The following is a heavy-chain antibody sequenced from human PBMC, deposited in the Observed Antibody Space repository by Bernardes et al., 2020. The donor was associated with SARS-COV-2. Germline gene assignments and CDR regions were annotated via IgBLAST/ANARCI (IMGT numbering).Heavy chain of an antibody. CDR1: GYTFTSYG. V-gene: IGHV1-18*01. D-gene: IGHD5-18*01. CDR3: APVVGYGYAGRWFDP. CDR2: ISADNGNT. J-gene: IGHJ5*02. Sequence: ASVKVSCRASGYTFTSYGISWVRQAPGQGLEWMGWISADNGNTDYAQKFQGRVTMTTDTSTSTAYMELRSLRSDDTAVYYCAPVVGYGYAGRWFDPWGQGTLVTVSS.